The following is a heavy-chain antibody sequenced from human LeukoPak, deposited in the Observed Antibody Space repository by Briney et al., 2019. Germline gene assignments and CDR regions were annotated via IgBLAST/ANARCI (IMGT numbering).Heavy chain of an antibody. CDR2: ISSSSSTI. Sequence: PGGSLRLSCAASGFTFSSYSINWVRQAPGKGLEWVSYISSSSSTIYYADSVKGRFTISRDNAKNSLYLQMSSLRAEDSAVYYCLKDYLGLWGQGTLVTVSS. V-gene: IGHV3-48*01. D-gene: IGHD7-27*01. J-gene: IGHJ4*02. CDR1: GFTFSSYS. CDR3: LKDYLGL.